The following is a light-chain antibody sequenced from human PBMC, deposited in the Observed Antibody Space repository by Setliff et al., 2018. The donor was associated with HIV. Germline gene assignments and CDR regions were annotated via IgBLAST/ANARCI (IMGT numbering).Light chain of an antibody. CDR3: SSYTSSGTLV. Sequence: SALTQPASVSGSPGQSITISCTGTSSDIGAYNYVSWYQQHPGKAPKLMIYDVSSRPSGVSNRFSGSKSGNTASLTISGLQAEDEADYYCSSYTSSGTLVFGTGTKGTVL. CDR1: SSDIGAYNY. CDR2: DVS. J-gene: IGLJ1*01. V-gene: IGLV2-14*01.